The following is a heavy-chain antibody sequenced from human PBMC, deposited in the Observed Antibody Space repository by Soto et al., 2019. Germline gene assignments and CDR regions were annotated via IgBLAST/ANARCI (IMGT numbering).Heavy chain of an antibody. V-gene: IGHV2-5*01. CDR3: AQVDDVAALFAY. Sequence: QITLKESGPTLVKPTQTLTLTCTFSGFSLSTTGEGVGWIRQPPGKALEWLAVIYWNDDKSYSPSLKSRLTISKDTSKKQVVLTMMNMAPVDTGTYYCAQVDDVAALFAYLGQGTLVTASS. J-gene: IGHJ4*02. CDR1: GFSLSTTGEG. CDR2: IYWNDDK. D-gene: IGHD6-6*01.